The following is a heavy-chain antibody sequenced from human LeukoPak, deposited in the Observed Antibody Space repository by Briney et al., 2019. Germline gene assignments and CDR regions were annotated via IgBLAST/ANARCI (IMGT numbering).Heavy chain of an antibody. CDR1: GFTFSSYG. CDR2: ISYDGSNK. V-gene: IGHV3-30*18. D-gene: IGHD1-26*01. Sequence: GRSLRLSCAASGFTFSSYGMHWVRQAPGKGLEWVAVISYDGSNKYYADSVKGRFTISRDNSKNTLHLQMNSLRAEDTAVYYCAKGRRWELPTEFDYWGQGTLVTVSS. CDR3: AKGRRWELPTEFDY. J-gene: IGHJ4*02.